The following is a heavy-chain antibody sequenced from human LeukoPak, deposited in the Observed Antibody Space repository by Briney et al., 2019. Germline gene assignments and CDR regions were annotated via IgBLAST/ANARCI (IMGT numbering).Heavy chain of an antibody. Sequence: SETLSLTCAVYGGSFSGYYWSWIRQPPGKGLEWIGSIYYSGSTYYNPSLKSRVTISVDTSKNQFSLKLSSVTAADTAVYYCARGLLYVWGSYYYYYGMDVWGQGTTVTVSS. CDR2: IYYSGST. D-gene: IGHD3-16*01. V-gene: IGHV4-34*01. J-gene: IGHJ6*02. CDR3: ARGLLYVWGSYYYYYGMDV. CDR1: GGSFSGYY.